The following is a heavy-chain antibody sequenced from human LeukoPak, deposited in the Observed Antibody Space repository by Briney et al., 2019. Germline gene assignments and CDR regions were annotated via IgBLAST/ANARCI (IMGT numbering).Heavy chain of an antibody. Sequence: TSETLSLTCTVSGGSISSGGYYWRWIRQHPGKGLEWIGYIYYSGSTYYNPSLKSRVTISVDTSKNQFSLKLSSVTAADTAVYYCARDKMAAMEAFDIWGQGTMVTVSS. V-gene: IGHV4-31*03. CDR1: GGSISSGGYY. CDR2: IYYSGST. J-gene: IGHJ3*02. D-gene: IGHD5-24*01. CDR3: ARDKMAAMEAFDI.